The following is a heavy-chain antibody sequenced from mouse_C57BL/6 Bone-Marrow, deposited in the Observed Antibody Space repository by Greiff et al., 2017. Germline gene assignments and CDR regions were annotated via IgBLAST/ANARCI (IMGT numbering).Heavy chain of an antibody. CDR1: GYSFTSGYD. J-gene: IGHJ2*01. CDR2: ISYSGRT. CDR3: ARSGKYTYYDY. Sequence: EVKLVESGPGMVKPSQSLSLSCTVSGYSFTSGYDWHWIRHFPGNKLEWMGYISYSGRTNYNPSLKSRISITHDKPKNHFFLKLNSVTTEDTATYYCARSGKYTYYDYWGQGTTLTVSS. D-gene: IGHD2-1*01. V-gene: IGHV3-1*01.